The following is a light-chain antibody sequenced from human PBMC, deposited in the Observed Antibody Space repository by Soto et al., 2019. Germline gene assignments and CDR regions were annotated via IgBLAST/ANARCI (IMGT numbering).Light chain of an antibody. V-gene: IGKV1-33*01. CDR3: QQYENLPLT. J-gene: IGKJ4*01. CDR1: QDITNY. CDR2: DAS. Sequence: DIQMTQSPSSLSASVGDRVTITCQASQDITNYLNWFQQKPRKAPKLLIYDASNLETGVPSRFSGSGSGTDFTFTISSLQPEDIATYYCQQYENLPLTFGG.